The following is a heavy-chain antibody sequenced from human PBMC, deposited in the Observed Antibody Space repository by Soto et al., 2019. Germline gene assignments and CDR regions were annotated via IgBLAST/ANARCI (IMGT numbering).Heavy chain of an antibody. CDR1: GFTFSSYA. Sequence: PGGSLRLSCAASGFTFSSYAMHWFRQAPGKGLEYVSVISSNGGSTYYANSVKGRFTISRDNSKNTLYLQMNSLRAEDTAVYYCAKVGDRTGTTLWGQGTLVTVSS. D-gene: IGHD1-1*01. V-gene: IGHV3-64*01. CDR3: AKVGDRTGTTL. CDR2: ISSNGGST. J-gene: IGHJ4*02.